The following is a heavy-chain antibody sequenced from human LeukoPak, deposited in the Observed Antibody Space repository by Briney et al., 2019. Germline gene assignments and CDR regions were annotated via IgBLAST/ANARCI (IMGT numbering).Heavy chain of an antibody. J-gene: IGHJ4*02. CDR1: GASMSSYY. CDR3: ARRAYSGYDAAFDY. CDR2: IYYSGST. V-gene: IGHV4-59*01. D-gene: IGHD5-12*01. Sequence: SETLSLTCTVSGASMSSYYWSWIRQPPGKGLEWIGYIYYSGSTNYNPSLKSRVTISVDTSKNQFTLKLSSVTAADTAVYYCARRAYSGYDAAFDYWGQGTLVTVSS.